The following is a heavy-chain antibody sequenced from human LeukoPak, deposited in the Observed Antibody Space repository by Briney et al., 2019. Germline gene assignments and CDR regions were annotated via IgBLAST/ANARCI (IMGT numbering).Heavy chain of an antibody. J-gene: IGHJ6*02. CDR1: GYTFTSYG. V-gene: IGHV1-18*01. Sequence: ASVKVSCKASGYTFTSYGISWVRQAPGQGLEWMGWISAYNGNTNYAQKLQGRVTMTRNTSISTAYMELSSLRSEDTAVYYCAREGGSFEEDGMDVWGQGTTVTVSS. CDR2: ISAYNGNT. CDR3: AREGGSFEEDGMDV. D-gene: IGHD1-26*01.